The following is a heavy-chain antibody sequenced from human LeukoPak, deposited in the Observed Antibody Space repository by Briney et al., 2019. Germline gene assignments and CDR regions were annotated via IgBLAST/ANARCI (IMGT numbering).Heavy chain of an antibody. D-gene: IGHD2-15*01. J-gene: IGHJ3*02. CDR2: ISGSGDST. CDR3: AKRIGYSGGAFDI. CDR1: GFTFSSYA. V-gene: IGHV3-23*01. Sequence: GGSLRLSCAASGFTFSSYAMSWVRQAPGKGLEWVSTISGSGDSTYYADSVKGRFTISRDNSKNTLYLQMNSLRAEDTAVYYCAKRIGYSGGAFDIWGQGTMVTVSS.